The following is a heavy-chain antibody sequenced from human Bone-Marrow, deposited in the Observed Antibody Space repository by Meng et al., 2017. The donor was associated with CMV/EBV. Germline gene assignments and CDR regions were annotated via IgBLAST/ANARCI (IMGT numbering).Heavy chain of an antibody. Sequence: SCAASGFTFSSYAMHWVRQAPGKGLEWVAVISYDGSNKYYADSVKGRFTISRDNSKNTLYLQMNSLRAEDTAVYYCAQRYVAAAGEHDYWGQGTLVTVLL. CDR2: ISYDGSNK. V-gene: IGHV3-30-3*01. CDR1: GFTFSSYA. CDR3: AQRYVAAAGEHDY. J-gene: IGHJ4*02. D-gene: IGHD6-13*01.